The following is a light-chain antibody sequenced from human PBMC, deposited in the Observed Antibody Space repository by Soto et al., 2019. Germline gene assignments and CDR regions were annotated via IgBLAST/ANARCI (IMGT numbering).Light chain of an antibody. CDR3: QQYNDWPT. J-gene: IGKJ1*01. Sequence: EIVMMPSQATLSVSPGERATLSCRASQSVGSNLAWYQQRCGQAPRLLIYDASTRATGITARISGRGSGTEFTLTISSLQSEDFAVYYWQQYNDWPTFGQGTKVEIK. V-gene: IGKV3-15*01. CDR1: QSVGSN. CDR2: DAS.